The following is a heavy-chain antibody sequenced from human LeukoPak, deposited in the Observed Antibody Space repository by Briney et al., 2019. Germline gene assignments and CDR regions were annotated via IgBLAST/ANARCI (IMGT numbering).Heavy chain of an antibody. CDR3: AKGSDYDILTGYYRFDY. CDR1: GFTFSSYG. D-gene: IGHD3-9*01. V-gene: IGHV3-23*01. Sequence: GGSLRLSCAASGFTFSSYGMSWVRQPPGKGLEWVSAISGSGGSTYYADSVKGRFTISRDNSKNTLYLQMNSLRAEDTAVYYCAKGSDYDILTGYYRFDYWGQGTLVTVSS. CDR2: ISGSGGST. J-gene: IGHJ4*02.